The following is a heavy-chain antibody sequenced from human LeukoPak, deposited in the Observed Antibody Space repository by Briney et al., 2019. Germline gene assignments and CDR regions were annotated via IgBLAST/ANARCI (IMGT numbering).Heavy chain of an antibody. Sequence: GGSLRLSCAASGFTFSNYAMSWVRQAPTKGLEWVSAIGVDGGITYADSVKGRFTISRDNSKNTLYLQMNSLRDEDTALYYCTRGPAAAAALLFDYWGQGTLVTVSS. CDR3: TRGPAAAAALLFDY. D-gene: IGHD6-13*01. CDR2: IGVDGGIT. CDR1: GFTFSNYA. J-gene: IGHJ4*02. V-gene: IGHV3-23*01.